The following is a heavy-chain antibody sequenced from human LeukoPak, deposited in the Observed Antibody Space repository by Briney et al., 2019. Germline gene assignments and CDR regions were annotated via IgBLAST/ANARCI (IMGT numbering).Heavy chain of an antibody. Sequence: ASVKVSCKTSGYTFTDFGINWVRQAPGQGLEWMGRFTTYNGNTNYAQKFQGRVTMTTDTSTTTAYLEVTSLRSGDTAVYYCARDSSGFYYVHWGQGTLVTVSS. J-gene: IGHJ4*02. V-gene: IGHV1-18*01. CDR3: ARDSSGFYYVH. CDR2: FTTYNGNT. CDR1: GYTFTDFG. D-gene: IGHD3-22*01.